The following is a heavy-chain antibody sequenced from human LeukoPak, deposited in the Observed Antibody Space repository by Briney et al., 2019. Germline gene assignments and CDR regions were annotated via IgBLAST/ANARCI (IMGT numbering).Heavy chain of an antibody. CDR3: ARVGDTAMVNFDY. CDR1: GFTFSSYW. CDR2: IKQDGSEK. D-gene: IGHD5-18*01. V-gene: IGHV3-7*01. Sequence: GGSLRLSCAASGFTFSSYWMSWVRQAPGKGLEWVANIKQDGSEKYYVDSVKGRFTISRDNAKNSLYLQMNSLRAEDTAVYYCARVGDTAMVNFDYWGQGTLVTVSS. J-gene: IGHJ4*02.